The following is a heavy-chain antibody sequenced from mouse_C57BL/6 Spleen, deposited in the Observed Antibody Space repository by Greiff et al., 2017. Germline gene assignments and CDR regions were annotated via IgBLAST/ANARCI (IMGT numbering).Heavy chain of an antibody. CDR2: ISDGGSYT. J-gene: IGHJ3*01. V-gene: IGHV5-4*03. CDR1: GFTFSSYA. Sequence: EVKVEESGGGLVKPGGSLKLSCAASGFTFSSYAMSWVRQTPEKRLEWVATISDGGSYTYYPDNVKGRFTISRDNAKNNLYLQMSHLKSEDTAMYYCARPTGFAYWGQGTLVTVSA. CDR3: ARPTGFAY.